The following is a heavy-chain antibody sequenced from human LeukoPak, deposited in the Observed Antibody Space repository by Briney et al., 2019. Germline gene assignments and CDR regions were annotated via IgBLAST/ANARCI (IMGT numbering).Heavy chain of an antibody. J-gene: IGHJ4*02. CDR2: IYCSGST. Sequence: SETLSLTCTVSGGSISSGDYYWSWIRQPPGKGLEWIGYIYCSGSTYYNPSLKSRVTISVDTSKNQFSLKLSSVTAADTAVYYCARATRSGSSGYWGQGTLVTVSS. CDR3: ARATRSGSSGY. V-gene: IGHV4-30-4*01. CDR1: GGSISSGDYY. D-gene: IGHD1-26*01.